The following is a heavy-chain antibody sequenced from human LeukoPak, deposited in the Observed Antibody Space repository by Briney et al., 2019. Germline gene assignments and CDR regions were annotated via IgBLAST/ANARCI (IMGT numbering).Heavy chain of an antibody. CDR1: GFTFSNYG. Sequence: GGSLRLSCAASGFTFSNYGMHWVRQAPGKGLEWVTFIRYEGTNKYYADSVKGRFTISRDNSKNTLYLQMNSLRTEDTALYYCAKSSHPYYCISTSCYMFDYWGQGTLVTVSS. V-gene: IGHV3-30*02. CDR3: AKSSHPYYCISTSCYMFDY. D-gene: IGHD2-2*02. CDR2: IRYEGTNK. J-gene: IGHJ4*02.